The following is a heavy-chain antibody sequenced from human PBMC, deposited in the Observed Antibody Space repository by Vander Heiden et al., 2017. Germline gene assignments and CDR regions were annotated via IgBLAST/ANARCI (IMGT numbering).Heavy chain of an antibody. CDR2: IGTAGDT. V-gene: IGHV3-13*01. J-gene: IGHJ6*02. CDR1: GFTFGSYD. D-gene: IGHD3-3*01. Sequence: EVQLVESGGGLVQPGGSLRLSCAASGFTFGSYDMHWVRQATGKGLEWVSAIGTAGDTYYPGSVKGRFTISRENAKNSLYLQMNSLRAGDTAVYYCARVKAIFGVVPNYYGMDVWGQGTTVTVSS. CDR3: ARVKAIFGVVPNYYGMDV.